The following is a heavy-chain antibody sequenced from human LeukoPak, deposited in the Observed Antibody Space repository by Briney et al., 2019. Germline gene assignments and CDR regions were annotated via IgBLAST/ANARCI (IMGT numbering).Heavy chain of an antibody. CDR1: GGSFSGYY. CDR2: INHSGST. J-gene: IGHJ4*02. Sequence: PSETLSLTCAVYGGSFSGYYWSWIRQPPGKGLEWIGEINHSGSTNYNPSLKSRVTMSVDTSKNQFSLKLSSVTAADTAVYYCASLGGARDYWGQGTLVTVSS. CDR3: ASLGGARDY. D-gene: IGHD3-10*01. V-gene: IGHV4-34*01.